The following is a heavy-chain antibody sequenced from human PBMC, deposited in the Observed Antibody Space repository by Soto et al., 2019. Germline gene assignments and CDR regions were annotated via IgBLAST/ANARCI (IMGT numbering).Heavy chain of an antibody. CDR3: ARYSGYGLPFDY. CDR2: IYYSGST. J-gene: IGHJ4*02. V-gene: IGHV4-31*03. Sequence: SETLSLTCTVSGGSISSGGYYWSWIRQHPGKGLEWIGYIYYSGSTYYNPSLKSRVTISVDTSKNQFSLKLSSVTAADTAVYYCARYSGYGLPFDYWGQGTLVTVSS. D-gene: IGHD3-10*01. CDR1: GGSISSGGYY.